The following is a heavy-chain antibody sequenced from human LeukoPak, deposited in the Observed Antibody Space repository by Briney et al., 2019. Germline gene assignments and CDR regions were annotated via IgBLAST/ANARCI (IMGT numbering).Heavy chain of an antibody. CDR3: AKDPRVYYYGSGSYADTGGIDY. CDR1: GFTFSSYG. D-gene: IGHD3-10*01. Sequence: AGGSLRLSCAASGFTFSSYGMHWVRQAPGKGLEWVAVISYDGSNKYYADSVKGRFTISRDNSKNTLYLQMNSLRAEDTAVYYCAKDPRVYYYGSGSYADTGGIDYWGQGTLVTVSS. CDR2: ISYDGSNK. J-gene: IGHJ4*02. V-gene: IGHV3-30*18.